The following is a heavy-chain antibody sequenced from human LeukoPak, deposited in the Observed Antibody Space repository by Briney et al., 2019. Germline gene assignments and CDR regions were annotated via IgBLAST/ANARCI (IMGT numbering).Heavy chain of an antibody. CDR3: ARDYIVDPGYGMDV. CDR2: INPNSGGT. J-gene: IGHJ6*02. CDR1: GYTFTSYD. V-gene: IGHV1-2*02. D-gene: IGHD2-21*01. Sequence: ASVKVSCKASGYTFTSYDINWVRQAPGQGLEWMGWINPNSGGTNYAQKFQGRVTMTRDTSISTAYMELSRLRSDDTAVYYCARDYIVDPGYGMDVWGQGTTVTVSS.